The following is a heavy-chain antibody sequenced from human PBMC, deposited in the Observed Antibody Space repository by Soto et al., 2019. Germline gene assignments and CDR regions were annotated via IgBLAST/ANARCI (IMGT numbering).Heavy chain of an antibody. CDR2: IYYSGST. J-gene: IGHJ5*02. CDR3: ARHPYDFWSGDRLNWFDP. D-gene: IGHD3-3*01. V-gene: IGHV4-30-4*01. Sequence: KASETLSLTCTVSGGSISSGDYYWSWIRQPPGKGLEWIGYIYYSGSTYYNPSLKSRVTISVDTSKNQFPLKLSSVTAADTAVYYCARHPYDFWSGDRLNWFDPWGQGTLVTVSS. CDR1: GGSISSGDYY.